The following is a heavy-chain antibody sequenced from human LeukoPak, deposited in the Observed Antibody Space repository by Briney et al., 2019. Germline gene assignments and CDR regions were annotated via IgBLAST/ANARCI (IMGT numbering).Heavy chain of an antibody. V-gene: IGHV3-48*03. CDR1: GFTFSSYE. J-gene: IGHJ6*04. D-gene: IGHD6-19*01. CDR3: ARDLLIAVAGYDYYYGMDL. CDR2: ISSWGRTI. Sequence: GGSLSLSCAASGFTFSSYEMNWVRHPPEGGLEWVGYISSWGRTIYYGDSVAGRCTISRDNAKNSPYLQMNSLRAEDTAVYYCARDLLIAVAGYDYYYGMDLWGKGTTVTVSS.